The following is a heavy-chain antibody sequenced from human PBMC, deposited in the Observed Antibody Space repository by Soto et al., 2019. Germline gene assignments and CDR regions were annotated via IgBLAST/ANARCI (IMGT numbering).Heavy chain of an antibody. CDR1: GGTFSSYA. CDR3: ARYGYLEDSWFDP. Sequence: ASVKVSCKASGGTFSSYAISWVRRAPGQGLEWMGGIIPIFGTANYAQKFQGRVTITADESTSTAYMELSSLRSEDTAVYYCARYGYLEDSWFDPWGQGTLVTVSS. V-gene: IGHV1-69*13. CDR2: IIPIFGTA. D-gene: IGHD6-13*01. J-gene: IGHJ5*02.